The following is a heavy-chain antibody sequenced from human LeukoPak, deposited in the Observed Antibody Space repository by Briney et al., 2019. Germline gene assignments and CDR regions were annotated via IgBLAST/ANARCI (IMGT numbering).Heavy chain of an antibody. CDR1: GFTFSSHS. V-gene: IGHV3-21*01. CDR3: AREEPVTSFDS. Sequence: GGSLRLSCAASGFTFSSHSMDWVRRAPGKGLEWVSSISSSGSYIYYADSVKGRFTISRDNAKNSLYLQMNSLRAEDTAVYYCAREEPVTSFDSWGQGTLVTVSS. CDR2: ISSSGSYI. J-gene: IGHJ4*02. D-gene: IGHD4-17*01.